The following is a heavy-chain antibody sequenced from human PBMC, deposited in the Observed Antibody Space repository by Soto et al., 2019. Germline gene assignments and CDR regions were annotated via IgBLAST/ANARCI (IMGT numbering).Heavy chain of an antibody. D-gene: IGHD3-16*01. J-gene: IGHJ4*02. CDR1: GFSLSPYW. CDR3: ARDLGGPDY. CDR2: LSSDGLGA. V-gene: IGHV3-74*03. Sequence: EVHLEESGGCLVQPGGSLRLSCAASGFSLSPYWMHWVRQVPGRGLEWVARLSSDGLGAAYADSVKGRFFISRDIARNTLSLQMNSLRADDTAVHYCARDLGGPDYWGRGTSVTVSS.